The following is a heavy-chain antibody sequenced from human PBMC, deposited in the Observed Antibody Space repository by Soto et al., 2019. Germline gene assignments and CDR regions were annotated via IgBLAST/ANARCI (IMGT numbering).Heavy chain of an antibody. CDR1: GFSFSNYA. CDR3: AKGRSALPIFDY. V-gene: IGHV3-23*01. Sequence: EVQLLESGGGWIQPGGSLRLSCAASGFSFSNYAMNWVRQAPGKGLEWVSFISGSGGTTDYADSVRGRFRLSRDNSKNTVDLEMNSLRTEDTAVYFCAKGRSALPIFDYWGLGVMVTVSS. J-gene: IGHJ4*02. CDR2: ISGSGGTT.